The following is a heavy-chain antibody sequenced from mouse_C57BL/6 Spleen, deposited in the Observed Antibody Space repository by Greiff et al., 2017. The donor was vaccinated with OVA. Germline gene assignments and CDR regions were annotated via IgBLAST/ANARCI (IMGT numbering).Heavy chain of an antibody. V-gene: IGHV5-4*01. D-gene: IGHD6-1*01. CDR3: ARDRSACDD. CDR1: GFTFSSYA. J-gene: IGHJ2*01. Sequence: DVQLVESGGGLVKPGGSLKLSCAASGFTFSSYAMSWVRQTPEKRLEWVATISDGGRYTYYPDNVKGRFTISRDNAKNNLYLQMSHLKSEDTAMYYCARDRSACDDWGQGTTLTVSS. CDR2: ISDGGRYT.